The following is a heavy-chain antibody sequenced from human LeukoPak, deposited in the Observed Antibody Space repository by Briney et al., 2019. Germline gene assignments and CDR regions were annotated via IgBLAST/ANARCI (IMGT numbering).Heavy chain of an antibody. CDR1: GFTFSSYE. CDR2: ISSSGSTI. V-gene: IGHV3-48*03. CDR3: AELGITMVGGV. J-gene: IGHJ6*04. Sequence: GGSLRLSCAASGFTFSSYEMNWVRQAPGKGLEWVSYISSSGSTIYYADSVKGGFTISRDYAKNSLYLQINGSRAEDTAVFYCAELGITMVGGVWGKRTMVTISS. D-gene: IGHD3-10*02.